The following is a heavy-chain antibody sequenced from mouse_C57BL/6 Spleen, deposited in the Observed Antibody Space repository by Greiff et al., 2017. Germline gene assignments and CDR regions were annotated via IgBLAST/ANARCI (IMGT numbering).Heavy chain of an antibody. CDR1: GYTFTDYY. CDR2: INPYNGGT. D-gene: IGHD3-1*01. Sequence: EVQLQQSGPVLVKPGASVKMSCKASGYTFTDYYMNWVKQSHGKSLEWIGVINPYNGGTSYNQKFKGKATLTVDKSSSTAYMELNSLTSEDSAVYYCARSGTHYAMDYWGQGTSVTVSS. J-gene: IGHJ4*01. CDR3: ARSGTHYAMDY. V-gene: IGHV1-19*01.